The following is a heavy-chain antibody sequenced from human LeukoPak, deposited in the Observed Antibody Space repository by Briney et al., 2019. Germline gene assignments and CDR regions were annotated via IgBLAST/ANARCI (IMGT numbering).Heavy chain of an antibody. V-gene: IGHV4-34*01. D-gene: IGHD3-22*01. CDR1: GGSFSGYY. J-gene: IGHJ3*02. CDR3: ARSYDSSGYYSAFAI. CDR2: INHSGST. Sequence: SETLRLTCAVYGGSFSGYYWSWIRQPPGKGLEWIGEINHSGSTNYNPSLKSRVTISVDTSKNQFSLKLSSVTAADTAVYYCARSYDSSGYYSAFAIWGEGTMVTVSS.